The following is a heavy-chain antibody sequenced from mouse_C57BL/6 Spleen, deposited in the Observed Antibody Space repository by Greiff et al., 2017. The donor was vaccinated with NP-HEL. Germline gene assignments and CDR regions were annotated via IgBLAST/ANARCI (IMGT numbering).Heavy chain of an antibody. CDR2: ISDGGSYT. CDR1: GFTFSSYA. Sequence: EVKLVESGGGLVKPGGSLKLSCAASGFTFSSYAMSWVRQTPEKRLEWVATISDGGSYTYYPDNVKGRFTISRDNAKNNLYLQMSHLKSEDTAMYYCASLGSSSDYYAMDYWGQGTSVTVSS. D-gene: IGHD1-1*01. J-gene: IGHJ4*01. CDR3: ASLGSSSDYYAMDY. V-gene: IGHV5-4*03.